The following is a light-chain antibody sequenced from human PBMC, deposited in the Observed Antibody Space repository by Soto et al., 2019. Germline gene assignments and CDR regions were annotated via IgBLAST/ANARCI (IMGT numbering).Light chain of an antibody. J-gene: IGKJ1*01. V-gene: IGKV3-20*01. CDR1: QSVSSSY. CDR3: QQYASSSWT. Sequence: EIVLTQSPGTLSLSPGERATLSCRASQSVSSSYLAWYQQKPGQAPRLLIYGASSRATAIPDRFSGSGSGTDFTLTISRREAEDFAVYYCQQYASSSWTFGQGTKVELK. CDR2: GAS.